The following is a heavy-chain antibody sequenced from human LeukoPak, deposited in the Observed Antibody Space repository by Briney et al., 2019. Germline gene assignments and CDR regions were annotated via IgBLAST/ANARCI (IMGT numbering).Heavy chain of an antibody. J-gene: IGHJ4*02. CDR3: ARGQARKHYYGSGMLFDY. D-gene: IGHD3-10*01. V-gene: IGHV1-69*06. Sequence: SVKVSCKASGYTFTSYGISWVRQAPGQGLEWMGGIIPIFGTANYAQKFQGRVTITADKSTSTAYMELSSLRSEDMAVYYCARGQARKHYYGSGMLFDYWGQGTLVTVSS. CDR1: GYTFTSYG. CDR2: IIPIFGTA.